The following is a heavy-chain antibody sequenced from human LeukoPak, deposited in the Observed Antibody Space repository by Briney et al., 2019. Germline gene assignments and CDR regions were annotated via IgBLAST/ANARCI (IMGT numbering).Heavy chain of an antibody. CDR3: ARGDYGSGSWSYYYYMDV. CDR1: GFPFSSYS. Sequence: PGGSLRLSCAASGFPFSSYSMNWVRQAPGEGLEWVSYISSSRTTSYADSVKGRFTISRDNAKNSLYLQMNSLRAEDTAVYYCARGDYGSGSWSYYYYMDVWGKGTTVTVSS. D-gene: IGHD3-10*01. CDR2: ISSSRTT. V-gene: IGHV3-48*01. J-gene: IGHJ6*03.